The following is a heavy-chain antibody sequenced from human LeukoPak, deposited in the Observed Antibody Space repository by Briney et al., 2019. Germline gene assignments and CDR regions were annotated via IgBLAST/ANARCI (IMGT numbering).Heavy chain of an antibody. J-gene: IGHJ4*02. CDR3: ARGGYYYDSSGYYSFDY. CDR1: GGSISPYD. D-gene: IGHD3-22*01. Sequence: PSETLSLTCTVSGGSISPYDWSWIRQTAGKGLEWIGRIHTSGSTNYNPSLKSRVTMSVDTSKNQFSLKLSSVTAADTAVYYCARGGYYYDSSGYYSFDYWGQGTLVTVSS. CDR2: IHTSGST. V-gene: IGHV4-4*07.